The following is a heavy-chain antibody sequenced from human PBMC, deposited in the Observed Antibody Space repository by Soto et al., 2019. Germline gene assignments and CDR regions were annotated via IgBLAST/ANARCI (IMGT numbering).Heavy chain of an antibody. J-gene: IGHJ6*02. CDR2: IVAIFGTA. CDR3: ARVGYCSGGSCYSNGMDV. D-gene: IGHD2-15*01. CDR1: GFTFTRSA. Sequence: SVKVSCKASGFTFTRSAVQWVRHARGQRLEWIEGIVAIFGTANYAQKFQGRVTITADESTSTAYMELSSLRSEDTAVYYCARVGYCSGGSCYSNGMDVWGQGTTVTVSS. V-gene: IGHV1-69*13.